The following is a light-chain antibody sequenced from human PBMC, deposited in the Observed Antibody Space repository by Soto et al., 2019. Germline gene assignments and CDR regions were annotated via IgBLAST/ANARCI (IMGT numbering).Light chain of an antibody. Sequence: QSVLTQPASVSGSPGQSITISCTGTSNDVGDYNYVSWYQHHPGKGPKLMIYDVSNRPSGVSDRFSGSKSGNTASLTISGLQAEDEADYYCSSYRSHNVYVFGTGTKLTVL. CDR3: SSYRSHNVYV. J-gene: IGLJ1*01. V-gene: IGLV2-14*01. CDR1: SNDVGDYNY. CDR2: DVS.